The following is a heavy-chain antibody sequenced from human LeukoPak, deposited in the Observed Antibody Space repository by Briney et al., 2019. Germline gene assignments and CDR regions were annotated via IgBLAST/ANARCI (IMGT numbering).Heavy chain of an antibody. Sequence: GGSLRLSCAASGFTFSSYSMNWVRQAPGKGLEWVSYISSSSSTIYYADSVKGRFTISRDNAKNSLYLQMNSLKAEDTAVYYCARDMYYDSSGECDYWGQGTLVTVSS. CDR3: ARDMYYDSSGECDY. V-gene: IGHV3-48*04. CDR1: GFTFSSYS. J-gene: IGHJ4*02. D-gene: IGHD3-22*01. CDR2: ISSSSSTI.